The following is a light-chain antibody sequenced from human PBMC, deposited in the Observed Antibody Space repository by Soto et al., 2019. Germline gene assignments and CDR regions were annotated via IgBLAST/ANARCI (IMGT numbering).Light chain of an antibody. CDR1: QSISSY. CDR2: AAS. Sequence: DIQMTQSPSSLSASVGDRVTITCRASQSISSYLNWYQQKPGKAPKLLIYAASSLQSGVPSRFSGSGSGTDFTITISSLQPEDFANYYCHQSYSTLTFGPGTKVDIK. CDR3: HQSYSTLT. J-gene: IGKJ3*01. V-gene: IGKV1-39*01.